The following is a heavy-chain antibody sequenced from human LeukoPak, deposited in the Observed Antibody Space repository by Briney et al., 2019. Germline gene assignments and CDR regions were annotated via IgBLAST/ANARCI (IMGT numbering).Heavy chain of an antibody. Sequence: PSETLSFTCTVSGGSISSYYWSWIRQPPGKGLEWIGYIYYSGSTNYNPSLKSRVTISVDTSKNQFSLKLSSVTAADTAVYYCAIGMGDYFDYWGQGTLVTVSS. CDR2: IYYSGST. J-gene: IGHJ4*02. V-gene: IGHV4-59*01. CDR3: AIGMGDYFDY. CDR1: GGSISSYY.